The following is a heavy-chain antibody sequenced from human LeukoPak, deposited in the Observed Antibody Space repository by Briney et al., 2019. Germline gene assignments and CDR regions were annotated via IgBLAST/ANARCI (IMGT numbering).Heavy chain of an antibody. CDR1: GGSISSYY. CDR3: ARGGPVAVAGTRGFDY. D-gene: IGHD6-19*01. V-gene: IGHV4-34*01. CDR2: INHSGST. J-gene: IGHJ4*02. Sequence: PSETLSLTCTVSGGSISSYYWSWIRQPPGKGLEWIGEINHSGSTNYNPSLKSRVTISVDTSKNQFSLKLSSVTAADTAVYYCARGGPVAVAGTRGFDYWAREPWSPSPQ.